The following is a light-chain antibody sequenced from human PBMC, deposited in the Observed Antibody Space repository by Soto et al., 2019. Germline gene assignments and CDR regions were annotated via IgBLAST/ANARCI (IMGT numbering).Light chain of an antibody. CDR2: GAS. CDR1: QSVSSN. J-gene: IGKJ1*01. CDR3: QQYNNWPPWT. V-gene: IGKV3-15*01. Sequence: EIVLTQSPATLSLSPGERATLSCGASQSVSSNLAWYQQKPGQAPRLLIYGASTRATGIPARFSGSGSGTEFTLTISSLQSEDFAVYYCQQYNNWPPWTFGQGTKVDI.